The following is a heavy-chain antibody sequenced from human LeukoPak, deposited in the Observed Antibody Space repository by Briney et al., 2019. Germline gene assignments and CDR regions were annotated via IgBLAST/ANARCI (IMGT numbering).Heavy chain of an antibody. J-gene: IGHJ3*02. CDR2: INPSGGST. D-gene: IGHD3-10*01. CDR1: GYTFTSQY. CDR3: ASWFGENDALDI. Sequence: ASVKVSCKASGYTFTSQYVHWVRQAPGRGLEWMGIINPSGGSTRYAQKFQGRVTMTRDTSTSTVYMELKRLRSEDTAVYYCASWFGENDALDIWGQGTMVTVSS. V-gene: IGHV1-46*01.